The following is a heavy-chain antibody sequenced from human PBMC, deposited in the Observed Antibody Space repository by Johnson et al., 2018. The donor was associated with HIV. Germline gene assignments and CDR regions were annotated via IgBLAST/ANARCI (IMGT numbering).Heavy chain of an antibody. Sequence: QVQLVESGGGVVQPGRSLRLSCAASGFTFSSYAMHWVRQAPGKGLEWVAVISYAGSNKYYADSVKGRFTISRDNSKNTLYMQMNNLRPEDTALYYCARAPSVGADDAFDIWGQGTMVTVSS. CDR3: ARAPSVGADDAFDI. V-gene: IGHV3-30*04. CDR2: ISYAGSNK. D-gene: IGHD1-26*01. CDR1: GFTFSSYA. J-gene: IGHJ3*02.